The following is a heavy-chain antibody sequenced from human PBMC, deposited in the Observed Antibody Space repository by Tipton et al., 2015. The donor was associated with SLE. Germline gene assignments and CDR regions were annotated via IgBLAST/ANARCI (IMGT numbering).Heavy chain of an antibody. CDR2: IYTSGST. CDR3: ARVRYDKGGYFDY. D-gene: IGHD3-22*01. CDR1: GGSISSGSYY. V-gene: IGHV4-61*09. J-gene: IGHJ4*02. Sequence: TLSLTCTVSGGSISSGSYYWSWIRQPAGKGLEWIGHIYTSGSTNYNPSLKSRVTISVDTSKNQFSLKLSSVTAADTAVYYCARVRYDKGGYFDYWGQGTLVTVSS.